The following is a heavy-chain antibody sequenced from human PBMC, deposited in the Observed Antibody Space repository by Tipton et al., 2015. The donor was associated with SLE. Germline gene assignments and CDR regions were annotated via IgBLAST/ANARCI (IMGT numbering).Heavy chain of an antibody. D-gene: IGHD6-19*01. CDR2: IYYSGST. V-gene: IGHV4-59*08. Sequence: PSLTCTVSGGSISSYYWSWIRQPPGKGLEWIGYIYYSGSTNYNPSLKSRVTISVDTSKNQFSLKLSSVTAADTAVYYCARHRYSSGQLGYWGQGTLVTVSS. CDR3: ARHRYSSGQLGY. J-gene: IGHJ4*02. CDR1: GGSISSYY.